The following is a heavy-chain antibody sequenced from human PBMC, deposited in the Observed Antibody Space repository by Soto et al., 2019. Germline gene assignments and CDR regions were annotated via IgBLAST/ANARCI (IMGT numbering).Heavy chain of an antibody. D-gene: IGHD7-27*01. V-gene: IGHV3-53*01. CDR1: GFTFSNNY. CDR3: AGAGDGGFDI. CDR2: IYSGGST. Sequence: GGSLNLSCAASGFTFSNNYMSWVRQAPGKGLEWVSVIYSGGSTYYADSVKGRFTISRDNSKHTLYLQMNSPRVEDTAVYYCAGAGDGGFDIWGQGTMVTVSS. J-gene: IGHJ3*02.